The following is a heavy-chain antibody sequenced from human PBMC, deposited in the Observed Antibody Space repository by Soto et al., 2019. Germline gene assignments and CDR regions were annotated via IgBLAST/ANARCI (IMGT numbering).Heavy chain of an antibody. V-gene: IGHV3-11*06. CDR1: GFTFSDYY. Sequence: PGGSLRLSCAASGFTFSDYYMSWIRQAPGKGLEWLSYISSSATYAIYADSVEGRFTLSRDNAKNSLYLQMNSLRAEDTAVYYCARNDSSGYLDSWGQGTLVTVSS. CDR3: ARNDSSGYLDS. J-gene: IGHJ4*02. D-gene: IGHD3-22*01. CDR2: ISSSATYA.